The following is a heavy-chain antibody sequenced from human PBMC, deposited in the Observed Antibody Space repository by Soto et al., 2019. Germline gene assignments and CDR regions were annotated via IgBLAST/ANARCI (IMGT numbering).Heavy chain of an antibody. CDR1: GFTFSSYW. J-gene: IGHJ3*02. D-gene: IGHD5-18*01. Sequence: PGGSLRLSCAASGFTFSSYWMSWVRQAPGKGLEWVANIKQEGSEKYYMDSVKGRFTISRDNAKNSLYLQMISLSVDDTAVYYCARRYSSTFDIWGQGTMVTVSS. CDR2: IKQEGSEK. CDR3: ARRYSSTFDI. V-gene: IGHV3-7*03.